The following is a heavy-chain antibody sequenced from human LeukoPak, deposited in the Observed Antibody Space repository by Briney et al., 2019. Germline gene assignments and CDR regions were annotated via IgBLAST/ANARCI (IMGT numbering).Heavy chain of an antibody. Sequence: PSQTLSLTCTVSGGSISNGDYYWSWIRQPPGKGLEWVWYILYSGRTFYNPSLKSRVTISVDTSKIQFSLKLSSVTAADTAIYYCASLTRNFDILTGYGPYYFDFWGQGTLVTVSS. CDR1: GGSISNGDYY. J-gene: IGHJ4*02. V-gene: IGHV4-30-4*08. CDR2: ILYSGRT. CDR3: ASLTRNFDILTGYGPYYFDF. D-gene: IGHD3-9*01.